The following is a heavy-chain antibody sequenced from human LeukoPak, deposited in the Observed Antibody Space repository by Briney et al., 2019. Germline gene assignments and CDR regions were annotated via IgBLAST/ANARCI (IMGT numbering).Heavy chain of an antibody. J-gene: IGHJ3*02. CDR3: ARFSKITRGDWGDAFDI. CDR1: GGSFSDYF. D-gene: IGHD2-21*01. CDR2: INEGGST. V-gene: IGHV4-34*01. Sequence: SETLSLTCSVYGGSFSDYFWGWIRQAPGEGLEWIGEINEGGSTNYNPAFMTRVVVTVDRSKNDFSLTMNFVTAADTAVYYCARFSKITRGDWGDAFDIWGQGTTVIVS.